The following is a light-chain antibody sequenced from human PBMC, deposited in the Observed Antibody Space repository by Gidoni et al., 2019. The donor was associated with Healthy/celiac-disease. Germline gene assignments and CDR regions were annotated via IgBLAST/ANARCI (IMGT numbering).Light chain of an antibody. V-gene: IGKV3D-15*03. CDR2: GAS. CDR3: QQYNNWPPLFT. J-gene: IGKJ3*01. CDR1: QSVSSN. Sequence: EIVMTQSPATLSVSPGERATLSCRASQSVSSNLAWYQQKPGQAPRLLIYGASIRATGIPARFSGSGSGTEFTLTISILQSEDFVVYYCQQYNNWPPLFTFGPGTKVDIK.